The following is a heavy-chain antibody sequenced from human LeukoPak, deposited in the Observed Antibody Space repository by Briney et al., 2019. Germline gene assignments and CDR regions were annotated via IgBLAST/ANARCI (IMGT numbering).Heavy chain of an antibody. CDR2: IRSKANSYAT. CDR1: GFTFSGSA. D-gene: IGHD3-22*01. Sequence: PGGSLRLSCAASGFTFSGSAMHWVRQASGKGLEWVGRIRSKANSYATAYAASVKGRFTISRDDSKNTAYLQMNGLKTEDTAVYYCTRHLPIHYYDSSDDAFDIWGQGTMVTVSS. V-gene: IGHV3-73*01. CDR3: TRHLPIHYYDSSDDAFDI. J-gene: IGHJ3*02.